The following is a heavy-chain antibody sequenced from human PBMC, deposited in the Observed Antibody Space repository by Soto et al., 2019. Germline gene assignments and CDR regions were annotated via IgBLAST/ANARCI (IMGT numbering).Heavy chain of an antibody. CDR2: ISYDGYLK. CDR3: AKDFKVSGSHYGTLNYYYGMDV. J-gene: IGHJ6*02. D-gene: IGHD3-10*01. V-gene: IGHV3-30*18. CDR1: GFTFSTYG. Sequence: GSLRLSCAACGFTFSTYGMQWVRQAPGKGLEWVAVISYDGYLKYYVDAVKGRFTVARDNSKNTLFLEMNSLRVEDTAVYFCAKDFKVSGSHYGTLNYYYGMDVWGQGTTVTVSS.